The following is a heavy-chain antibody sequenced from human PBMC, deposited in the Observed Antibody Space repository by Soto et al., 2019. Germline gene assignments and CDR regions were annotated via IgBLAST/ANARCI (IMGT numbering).Heavy chain of an antibody. D-gene: IGHD3-22*01. V-gene: IGHV5-51*01. CDR3: ARCATYYYDSSGYYYFDY. Sequence: GESLKISCKGSGYSFTSYWIGWVRQMPGKGLEWMGIIYPGDSDTRYSPSFQGQVTISADKSISTAYLQWSSLKASDTAMYYCARCATYYYDSSGYYYFDYWGQGTLVTVSS. CDR1: GYSFTSYW. J-gene: IGHJ4*02. CDR2: IYPGDSDT.